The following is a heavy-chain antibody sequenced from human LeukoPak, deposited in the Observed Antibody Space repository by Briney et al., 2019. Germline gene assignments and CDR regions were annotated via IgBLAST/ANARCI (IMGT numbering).Heavy chain of an antibody. CDR2: INTNTGNP. CDR3: ARVRSDPRYYGSGSLPSGYYMDV. D-gene: IGHD3-10*01. J-gene: IGHJ6*03. V-gene: IGHV7-4-1*02. Sequence: ASVKVSCKASGYTFTSYAMNWVRQAPGQGLEWMGWINTNTGNPTYAQGFTGRFVFSLDTSVSTAYLQISSLKAEDTAVYYCARVRSDPRYYGSGSLPSGYYMDVWGKGTTVTVSS. CDR1: GYTFTSYA.